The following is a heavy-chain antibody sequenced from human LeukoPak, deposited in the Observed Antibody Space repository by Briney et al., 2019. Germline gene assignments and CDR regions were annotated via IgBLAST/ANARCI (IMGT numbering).Heavy chain of an antibody. D-gene: IGHD1-1*01. J-gene: IGHJ4*02. CDR3: ARGYIGWNDLLTDFDY. Sequence: GGSLRPSCAASGFTFSTYNMDWVREAPGKGLEWVSSISCSSSYIYYADSVKGRFTISRDSAKNSLYLQMNSLRAEDTAVYYCARGYIGWNDLLTDFDYWGQGTLVTVSS. V-gene: IGHV3-21*01. CDR2: ISCSSSYI. CDR1: GFTFSTYN.